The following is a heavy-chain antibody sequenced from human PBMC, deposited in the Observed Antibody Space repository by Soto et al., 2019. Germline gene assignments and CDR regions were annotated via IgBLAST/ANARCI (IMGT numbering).Heavy chain of an antibody. CDR2: IDPSDSYT. CDR3: ARNSYSSRWDCFDY. V-gene: IGHV5-10-1*01. J-gene: IGHJ4*02. D-gene: IGHD6-13*01. CDR1: GYTFTSYW. Sequence: GESLKSSCKGSGYTFTSYWITWVRQMPGKGLEWMARIDPSDSYTNYSPSFQGHVTISVDKSINTAYLQWSGLKASDTAMYFCARNSYSSRWDCFDYWGQGPMVTVSS.